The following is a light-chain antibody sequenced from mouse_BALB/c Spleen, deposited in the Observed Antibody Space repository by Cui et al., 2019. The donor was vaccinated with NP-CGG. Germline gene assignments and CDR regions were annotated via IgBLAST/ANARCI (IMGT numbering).Light chain of an antibody. CDR3: ALWYSNHWV. CDR2: GTN. J-gene: IGLJ1*01. V-gene: IGLV1*01. CDR1: TGAVTTSNY. Sequence: VVTQESALTTSPGETVTLTCRSNTGAVTTSNYANWVQEKPDHLFTGLIGGTNNRVPGVPARFSGSLIGDKAALTITGAQTEDEAIYFCALWYSNHWVFGGGTKLTVL.